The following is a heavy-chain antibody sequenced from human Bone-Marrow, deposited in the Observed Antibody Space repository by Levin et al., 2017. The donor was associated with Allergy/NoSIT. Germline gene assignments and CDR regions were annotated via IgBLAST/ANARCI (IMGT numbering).Heavy chain of an antibody. CDR2: TYYRSKWYN. D-gene: IGHD1-14*01. CDR1: GDSVSSPSAT. CDR3: ARDRWARWPDHYCGLDV. Sequence: SQTLSLPCDISGDSVSSPSATWTWIRQSPSRALEWLGRTYYRSKWYNDYEPSVNGRLRLNSDTSKNQVSLPLSSVTPDDTAFYHCARDRWARWPDHYCGLDVWGQGITVTVSS. V-gene: IGHV6-1*01. J-gene: IGHJ6*02.